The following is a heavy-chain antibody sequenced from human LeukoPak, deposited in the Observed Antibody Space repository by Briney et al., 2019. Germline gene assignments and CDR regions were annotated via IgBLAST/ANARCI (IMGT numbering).Heavy chain of an antibody. D-gene: IGHD3-10*01. Sequence: GGSLRLSCAASGFTFSNYAMHWVRQAPGKGLEYVSGINDDSTNTYNADSVKGRVTISRDNSRNTLYLQMNSLRAEDTAVYYCAKVPAGGRGSPFDSGGQGPLVTVSA. CDR1: GFTFSNYA. J-gene: IGHJ4*02. CDR3: AKVPAGGRGSPFDS. V-gene: IGHV3-23*01. CDR2: INDDSTNT.